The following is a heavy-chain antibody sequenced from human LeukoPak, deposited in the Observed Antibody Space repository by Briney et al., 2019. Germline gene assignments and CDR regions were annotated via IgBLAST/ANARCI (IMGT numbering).Heavy chain of an antibody. Sequence: GGSLRLSCAASGFTFSSYSMNWGRQAPGKGLGWVSVITGSGGNTYYAESVKGRFTISRDNSKNTLYLQMNSLTAEDAALYYCATRPAGETYFGVFDFWGQGTLVTVSS. J-gene: IGHJ4*02. CDR2: ITGSGGNT. D-gene: IGHD1-26*01. V-gene: IGHV3-23*01. CDR1: GFTFSSYS. CDR3: ATRPAGETYFGVFDF.